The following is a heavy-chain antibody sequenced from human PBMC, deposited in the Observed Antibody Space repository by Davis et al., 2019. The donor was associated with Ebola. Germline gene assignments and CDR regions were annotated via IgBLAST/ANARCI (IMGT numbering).Heavy chain of an antibody. CDR3: AFVDTAMGY. CDR1: GFTFSSYA. D-gene: IGHD5-18*01. V-gene: IGHV3-30-3*02. Sequence: PGGSLRLSCAASGFTFSSYAMHWVRQAPGKGLEWVAVISYDGSNKYYADSVKGRFTISRDNSKNTLYLQMNSLRAEDTAVYYCAFVDTAMGYWGQGTLVTVSS. J-gene: IGHJ4*02. CDR2: ISYDGSNK.